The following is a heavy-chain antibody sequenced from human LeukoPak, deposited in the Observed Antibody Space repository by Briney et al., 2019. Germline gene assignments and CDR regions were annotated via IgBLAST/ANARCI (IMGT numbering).Heavy chain of an antibody. CDR2: IYYSGST. CDR3: ARPDLNYDILTLGKGNYYYYIDV. CDR1: GVSISSRSYY. V-gene: IGHV4-39*01. J-gene: IGHJ6*03. Sequence: PSETLSLTCTVSGVSISSRSYYWGWIRQPPGKGLEWIGSIYYSGSTYYNASLKSRVTISIDSSKNQFSLWLRSVTAADTAVYYCARPDLNYDILTLGKGNYYYYIDVWGIGTTVTISS. D-gene: IGHD3-9*01.